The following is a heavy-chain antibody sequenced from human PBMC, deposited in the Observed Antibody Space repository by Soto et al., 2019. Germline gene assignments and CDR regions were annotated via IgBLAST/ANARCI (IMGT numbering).Heavy chain of an antibody. D-gene: IGHD3-22*01. J-gene: IGHJ4*02. Sequence: SETLSLTCTVSGGSISIYYWSWIRHPAGKGLEWIGRIYTSGSTNYNPSLKSRVTMSVDTSKNQFSLKLSSVTAADTAVYYCASLLNYYDSSARTDYWGQGTLVTVSS. CDR2: IYTSGST. V-gene: IGHV4-4*07. CDR1: GGSISIYY. CDR3: ASLLNYYDSSARTDY.